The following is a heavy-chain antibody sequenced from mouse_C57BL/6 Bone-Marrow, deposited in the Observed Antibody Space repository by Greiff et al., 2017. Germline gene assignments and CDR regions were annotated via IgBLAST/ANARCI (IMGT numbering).Heavy chain of an antibody. D-gene: IGHD2-2*01. V-gene: IGHV5-6*01. CDR3: ARMGLWLRRGYYAMDY. J-gene: IGHJ4*01. CDR1: GFTFSSYG. CDR2: ISSGGSYT. Sequence: EVQLVESGGDLVKPGGSLKLSCAASGFTFSSYGMSWVRQTPDKRLEWVATISSGGSYTYYPDSVKGRFTISRDNAKNTLYLQMSSLKAEDTAMYYCARMGLWLRRGYYAMDYWGQGTSVTVSS.